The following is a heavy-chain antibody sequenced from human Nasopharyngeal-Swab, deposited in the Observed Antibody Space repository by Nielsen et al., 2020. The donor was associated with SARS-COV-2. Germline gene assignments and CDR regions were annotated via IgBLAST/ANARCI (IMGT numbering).Heavy chain of an antibody. CDR1: GGSINSYF. CDR2: MVDSGSS. D-gene: IGHD2-2*01. J-gene: IGHJ4*02. CDR3: ARFYCSDTNCYSGYFDF. V-gene: IGHV4-59*01. Sequence: SESLSLACTVSGGSINSYFWSWIRQPPGKGLEWIGYMVDSGSSNYNPSLKSRVTISVDTSKDQFSLKLTSVTAADTAVYFCARFYCSDTNCYSGYFDFWGQGIPVTVSS.